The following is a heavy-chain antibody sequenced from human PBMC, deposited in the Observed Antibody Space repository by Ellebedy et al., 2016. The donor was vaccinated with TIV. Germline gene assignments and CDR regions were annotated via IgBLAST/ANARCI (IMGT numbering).Heavy chain of an antibody. V-gene: IGHV4-34*01. CDR3: ARDRSYSGSYDY. J-gene: IGHJ4*02. CDR2: IYHSGST. D-gene: IGHD1-26*01. CDR1: GGSFSGYY. Sequence: MPSETLSLTCAVYGGSFSGYYWSWNRQPPGKGLEWIGYIYHSGSTYYNPSLKSRVTRSVDTSKNQFSLRLSSGTAADTAVYYCARDRSYSGSYDYWGQGTLVTVSS.